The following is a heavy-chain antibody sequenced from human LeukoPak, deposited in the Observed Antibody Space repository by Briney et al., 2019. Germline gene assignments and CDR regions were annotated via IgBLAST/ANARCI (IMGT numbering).Heavy chain of an antibody. Sequence: PGGSLRLSCAASGFTFSSYGMHWVRQAPGKGLEWVAFIRYDGSNKYYADSVKGRFTISRDNSKNTLYLQMNSLRAEDTAVYYCASLNYYDSSGYSSRAHWGQGTLVTVSS. CDR1: GFTFSSYG. CDR3: ASLNYYDSSGYSSRAH. J-gene: IGHJ4*02. CDR2: IRYDGSNK. V-gene: IGHV3-30*02. D-gene: IGHD3-22*01.